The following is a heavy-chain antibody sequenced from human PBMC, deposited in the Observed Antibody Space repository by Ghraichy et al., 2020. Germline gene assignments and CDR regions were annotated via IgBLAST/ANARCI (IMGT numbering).Heavy chain of an antibody. CDR2: LSNSAKNT. J-gene: IGHJ4*02. D-gene: IGHD4-23*01. CDR1: GFTFSNYA. Sequence: GESLNISCAASGFTFSNYAMSWVRQAPGKGLEWVSALSNSAKNTYYADSVKGRFTISRDISKDTVYLQMNSLRVEDTAVYFCTREGNTVGPDFWGQGTLVTVSS. V-gene: IGHV3-23*01. CDR3: TREGNTVGPDF.